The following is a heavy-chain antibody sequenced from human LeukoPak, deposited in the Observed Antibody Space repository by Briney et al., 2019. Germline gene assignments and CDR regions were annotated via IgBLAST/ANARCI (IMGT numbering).Heavy chain of an antibody. Sequence: GGSLRLSCAASGFTFSSYSMNWVRQAPGKGLEWVSYISSSSSTIYYADSVKGRFTISRDNAKNSLYLQMNSLRAEDTAVYYCARGLSSSWLDYWGQGTLVTVSS. D-gene: IGHD6-13*01. J-gene: IGHJ4*02. CDR1: GFTFSSYS. CDR3: ARGLSSSWLDY. V-gene: IGHV3-48*04. CDR2: ISSSSSTI.